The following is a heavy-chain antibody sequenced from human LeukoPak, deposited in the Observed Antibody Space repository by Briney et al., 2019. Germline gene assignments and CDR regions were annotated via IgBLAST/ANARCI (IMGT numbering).Heavy chain of an antibody. J-gene: IGHJ4*02. Sequence: AESLKISCKGSGYSFTSYWIGWVRQLAGKGLVWVGIIYPGDSDNRYSPSFQGQVTISADKSISTAYLQWSSLKAADTATYYCARDGGYGNFDYWGQGTLVTVSS. CDR3: ARDGGYGNFDY. CDR2: IYPGDSDN. V-gene: IGHV5-51*01. D-gene: IGHD1-1*01. CDR1: GYSFTSYW.